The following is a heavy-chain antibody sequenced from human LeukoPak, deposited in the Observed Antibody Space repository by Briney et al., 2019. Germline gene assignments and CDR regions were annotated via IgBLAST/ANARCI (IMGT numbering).Heavy chain of an antibody. D-gene: IGHD3-10*01. V-gene: IGHV3-53*01. CDR1: EFTVGNNY. CDR2: LYSGGST. J-gene: IGHJ2*01. Sequence: PGGPLRLSCAASEFTVGNNYMNWVRQAPGKGLEWVSILYSGGSTYYADSVKGRFTIPRDNSKNTLYLQMNSLRAEDTAVYYCARVGDHYHWNFDLWGRGTLVTVSS. CDR3: ARVGDHYHWNFDL.